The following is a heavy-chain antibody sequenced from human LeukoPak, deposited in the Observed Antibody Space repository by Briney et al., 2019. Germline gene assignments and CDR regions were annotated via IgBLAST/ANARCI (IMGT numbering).Heavy chain of an antibody. V-gene: IGHV3-30*02. J-gene: IGHJ4*02. D-gene: IGHD3-22*01. Sequence: GGSLRLSCAASGFTFSSYGMHWVRQAPGKGLEGVAFIRYDGSNKYYADSVKGRFTISRDNSKNTLYLQMNSLRAEDTAVYYCAKDDYYDSSGFFDYWGQGTLVTVSS. CDR1: GFTFSSYG. CDR3: AKDDYYDSSGFFDY. CDR2: IRYDGSNK.